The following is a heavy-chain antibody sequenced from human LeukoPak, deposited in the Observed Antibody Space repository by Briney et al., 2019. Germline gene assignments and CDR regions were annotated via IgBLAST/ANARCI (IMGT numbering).Heavy chain of an antibody. CDR1: GYTFTGYY. CDR3: ARVPIAAAGTEGYYYYYMDV. Sequence: ASVKVSCKASGYTFTGYYMHWVRQAPGQGLEWMGWINPNSGGTNYAQKFQGRVTMTRDTSISTAYMELSRLRSDDTAVYYCARVPIAAAGTEGYYYYYMDVWGKGTTVTVSS. CDR2: INPNSGGT. J-gene: IGHJ6*03. D-gene: IGHD6-13*01. V-gene: IGHV1-2*02.